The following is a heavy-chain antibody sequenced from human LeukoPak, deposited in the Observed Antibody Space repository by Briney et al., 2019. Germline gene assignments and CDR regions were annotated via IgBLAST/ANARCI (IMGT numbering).Heavy chain of an antibody. CDR2: INTNTGNP. J-gene: IGHJ4*02. Sequence: VASVTVSCKASGYTFTSYAMNWVRQAPGQGLEWMGWINTNTGNPTYAQGFTGRFVFSLDTSVSTAYPQISSLKAEDTAVYYCARGNPVVRGVHDYWGQGTLVTVSS. V-gene: IGHV7-4-1*02. D-gene: IGHD3-10*01. CDR1: GYTFTSYA. CDR3: ARGNPVVRGVHDY.